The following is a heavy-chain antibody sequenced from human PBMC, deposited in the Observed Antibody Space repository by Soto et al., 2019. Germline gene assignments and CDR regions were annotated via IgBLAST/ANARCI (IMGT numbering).Heavy chain of an antibody. D-gene: IGHD3-16*02. V-gene: IGHV3-23*01. CDR1: GFTFSSYA. CDR2: ISGSGGST. CDR3: ASPGGLRLGELSLYHSDY. J-gene: IGHJ4*02. Sequence: GGSLRLSCAASGFTFSSYAMSWVRQAPGKGLEWVSAISGSGGSTYYADSVKGRFTISRDNSKNTLYLQMNSLRAEDTAVYYCASPGGLRLGELSLYHSDYWGQGTLVTVSS.